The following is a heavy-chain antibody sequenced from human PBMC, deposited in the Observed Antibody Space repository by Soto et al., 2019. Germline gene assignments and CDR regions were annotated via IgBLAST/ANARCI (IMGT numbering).Heavy chain of an antibody. CDR2: IYYSGST. Sequence: PSETLSLTCTVSGGSISSGGYYWSWIRQHPGKGLEWIGYIYYSGSTYYNPSLKSRVTISVDTSKNQFSLKLSSVTAADTAVYYCARGGMLNVDTAMVASRADYYFDYWGQGTLVTVSS. J-gene: IGHJ4*02. D-gene: IGHD5-18*01. CDR1: GGSISSGGYY. V-gene: IGHV4-31*03. CDR3: ARGGMLNVDTAMVASRADYYFDY.